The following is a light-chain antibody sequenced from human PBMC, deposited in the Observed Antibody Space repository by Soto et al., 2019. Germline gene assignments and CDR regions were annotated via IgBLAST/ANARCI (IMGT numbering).Light chain of an antibody. CDR2: GPS. Sequence: EIVLTQSPATLSLSPGERATLSCRASQSVSTKIAWYQQKRGQAPRLLIYGPSTRATGIPARFSGSGSGTEFTLTISSLQSKDSAVYYCQQYYNWPPITFGQGTRLEIK. CDR1: QSVSTK. V-gene: IGKV3-15*01. CDR3: QQYYNWPPIT. J-gene: IGKJ5*01.